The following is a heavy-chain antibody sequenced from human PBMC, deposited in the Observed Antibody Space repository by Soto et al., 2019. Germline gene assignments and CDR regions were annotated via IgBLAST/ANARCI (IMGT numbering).Heavy chain of an antibody. CDR2: IYYSGST. Sequence: TSETLSLTCTVSGGSISSSSYYWGWIRQPPGKGLEWIGSIYYSGSTYYNPSLKSRVTISVDTSKNQFSLKLSSVTAADTAVYYCARRGYSNIYGMDVWGQGTTVT. V-gene: IGHV4-39*01. D-gene: IGHD5-18*01. J-gene: IGHJ6*02. CDR3: ARRGYSNIYGMDV. CDR1: GGSISSSSYY.